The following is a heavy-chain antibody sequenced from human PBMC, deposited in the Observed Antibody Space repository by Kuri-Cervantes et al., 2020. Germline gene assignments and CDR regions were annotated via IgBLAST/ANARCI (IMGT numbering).Heavy chain of an antibody. CDR2: ISAYNGNT. CDR1: GYTFTSYG. CDR3: ARVDPNYYYYGMDV. J-gene: IGHJ6*02. D-gene: IGHD2-2*03. V-gene: IGHV1-18*01. Sequence: ASVKVSCKASGYTFTSYGISWVRQAPGQGLEWMGWISAYNGNTNYAQKLQGRVTMTTDTSTSTAYMELRSLRSDDTAVYYCARVDPNYYYYGMDVWGQGTTVTVSS.